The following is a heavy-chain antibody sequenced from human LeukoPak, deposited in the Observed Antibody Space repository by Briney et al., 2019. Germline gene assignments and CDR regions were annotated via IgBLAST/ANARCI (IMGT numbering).Heavy chain of an antibody. V-gene: IGHV4-39*07. CDR2: INHSGST. CDR3: ARGRSGVRPHY. Sequence: SETLSLTCTVSGGSISSSSYYWGWIRQPPGKGLEWIGEINHSGSTNYNPSLKSRVTISVDTSKNQFSLKLSSVTAADTAVYYCARGRSGVRPHYWGQGTLVTVSS. J-gene: IGHJ4*02. D-gene: IGHD3-3*01. CDR1: GGSISSSSYY.